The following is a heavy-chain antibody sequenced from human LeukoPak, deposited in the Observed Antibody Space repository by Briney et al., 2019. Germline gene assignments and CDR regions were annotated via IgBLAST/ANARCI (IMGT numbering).Heavy chain of an antibody. V-gene: IGHV7-4-1*02. D-gene: IGHD6-13*01. CDR1: GYTFTGYY. J-gene: IGHJ4*02. CDR3: ARDPMDSSSWYADY. CDR2: INTNTGNP. Sequence: ASVKVSCKASGYTFTGYYMHWVRQAPGQGLEWMGWINTNTGNPTYAQGFTGRFVFSLDTSVSTAYLQISSLKAEDTAVYYCARDPMDSSSWYADYWGQGTLVTVSS.